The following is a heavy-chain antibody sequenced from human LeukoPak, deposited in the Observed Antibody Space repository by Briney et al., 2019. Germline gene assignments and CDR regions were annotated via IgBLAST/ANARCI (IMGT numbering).Heavy chain of an antibody. J-gene: IGHJ4*02. CDR1: GGTFSSYA. CDR3: ARADNFGVSYYDSSGYSPKRGGYDY. Sequence: SSVKVSXKASGGTFSSYAISWVRQAPGQGLEWMGGIIPIFGTANYAQKFQGRVTITTDESTSTAYMELSSLRSEDTAVYYCARADNFGVSYYDSSGYSPKRGGYDYWGQGTLVTVSS. D-gene: IGHD3-22*01. V-gene: IGHV1-69*05. CDR2: IIPIFGTA.